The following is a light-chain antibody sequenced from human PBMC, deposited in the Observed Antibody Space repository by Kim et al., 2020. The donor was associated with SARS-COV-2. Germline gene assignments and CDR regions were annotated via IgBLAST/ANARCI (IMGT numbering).Light chain of an antibody. V-gene: IGLV3-19*01. CDR1: SLRSYY. CDR3: NSRDSSGNHVV. CDR2: GKN. Sequence: SSELTQDPAVSVALGQTVRITCQGDSLRSYYASWYQQKPGQAPVLVIYGKNNRPSGIPDRFSGSSSGNTASLTIPGAQAEDEADYYCNSRDSSGNHVVLGGGTQLTVL. J-gene: IGLJ2*01.